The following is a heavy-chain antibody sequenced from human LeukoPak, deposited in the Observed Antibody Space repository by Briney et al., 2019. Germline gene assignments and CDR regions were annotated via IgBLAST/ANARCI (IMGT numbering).Heavy chain of an antibody. D-gene: IGHD1-1*01. CDR2: MFSGGST. CDR1: GFPVSSNF. Sequence: PGGSLRLSCAVSGFPVSSNFMSWVRQAPGKGLQSVSIMFSGGSTDYADSVRGRFSISRDNSKNTLYVQMSSLRAEDTAVYYCVKDRGRHTQLLFDYWGQGTLVTVSS. CDR3: VKDRGRHTQLLFDY. J-gene: IGHJ4*02. V-gene: IGHV3-53*05.